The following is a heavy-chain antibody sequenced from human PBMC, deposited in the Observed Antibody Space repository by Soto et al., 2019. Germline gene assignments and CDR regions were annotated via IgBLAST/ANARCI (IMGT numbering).Heavy chain of an antibody. CDR2: IYYSGST. CDR3: ARDLGVDCSSTSCYFYYYGMDV. V-gene: IGHV4-31*03. J-gene: IGHJ6*02. Sequence: PSETLSLTSTVSGGSIISGGYYWSWIRQHPGKGLEWIGYIYYSGSTYYNPSLKSRVTISVDTSKNQFSLKLSSVTAADTAVYYCARDLGVDCSSTSCYFYYYGMDVWGQGTTVTVSS. D-gene: IGHD2-2*01. CDR1: GGSIISGGYY.